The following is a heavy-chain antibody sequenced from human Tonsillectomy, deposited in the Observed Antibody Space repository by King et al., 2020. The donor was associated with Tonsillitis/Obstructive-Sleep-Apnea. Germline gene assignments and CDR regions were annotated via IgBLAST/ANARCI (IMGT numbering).Heavy chain of an antibody. V-gene: IGHV3-23*04. CDR2: ISDRGADT. CDR1: GFTFSSYA. CDR3: APDNYYHYAMDV. Sequence: VQLVESGGGLEQPGGSLRLSCAASGFTFSSYAMSWVRQAPGKGLEWVSGISDRGADTYYADSVKGRFTISRDNSKKMLYLQMNSLRAEDTAIYYCAPDNYYHYAMDVWGQGTTVTVSS. J-gene: IGHJ6*02.